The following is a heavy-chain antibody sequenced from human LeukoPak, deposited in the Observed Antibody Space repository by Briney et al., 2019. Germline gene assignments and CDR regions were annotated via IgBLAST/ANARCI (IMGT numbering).Heavy chain of an antibody. Sequence: SETLSLTCAVYGGSFSGYYWSWIRQPPGKGLEWIGEINHSGSTNYNPSLKSRVTISVDTSKSQFSLKLSSVTAADTAVYYCARDLGRYCSSTSCTNGYWGQGTLVTVSS. J-gene: IGHJ4*02. CDR2: INHSGST. V-gene: IGHV4-34*01. D-gene: IGHD2-2*01. CDR1: GGSFSGYY. CDR3: ARDLGRYCSSTSCTNGY.